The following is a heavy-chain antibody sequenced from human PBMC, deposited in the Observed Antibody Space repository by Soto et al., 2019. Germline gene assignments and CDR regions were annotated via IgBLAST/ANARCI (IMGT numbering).Heavy chain of an antibody. CDR1: GYTFTSYG. Sequence: ASVKGSCKASGYTFTSYGISWVRQAPGQGLEWMGWISSYNGNTNYAQKLQGRVTMTTDTSTTTAYMELRSLRSDDTAVYYCARDRPTSSIRARDYYYAMDVWGQGTTVTVSS. J-gene: IGHJ6*02. V-gene: IGHV1-18*01. D-gene: IGHD6-6*01. CDR2: ISSYNGNT. CDR3: ARDRPTSSIRARDYYYAMDV.